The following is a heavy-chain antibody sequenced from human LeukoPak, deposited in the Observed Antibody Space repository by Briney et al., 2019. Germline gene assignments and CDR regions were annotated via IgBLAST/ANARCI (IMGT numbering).Heavy chain of an antibody. D-gene: IGHD3-22*01. CDR3: ARGSPRYYYDSSGRFDY. V-gene: IGHV4-34*01. Sequence: SETLSLTCTVSGGSISGYYWSWIRQPPGKGLEWIGEINHSGSTNYNPSLKSRVTISVDTSKNQFSLKLSSVTAADTAVYYCARGSPRYYYDSSGRFDYWGQGTLVTVSS. CDR1: GGSISGYY. CDR2: INHSGST. J-gene: IGHJ4*02.